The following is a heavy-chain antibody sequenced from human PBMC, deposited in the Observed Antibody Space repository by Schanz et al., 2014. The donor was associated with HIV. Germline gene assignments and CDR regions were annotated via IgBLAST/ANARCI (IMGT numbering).Heavy chain of an antibody. J-gene: IGHJ4*02. CDR3: AKDLSSDTSAYYRY. Sequence: EVQLWESGGALVQPGGSLRLSCAASGFTFSSHAMAWVRQAPGKGLECIAGISASARGTNYADSVLGRFTVSRDNSKNTLFLQMNSLRAEDTAVYYCAKDLSSDTSAYYRYWGQGTLVTVSS. V-gene: IGHV3-23*01. CDR1: GFTFSSHA. D-gene: IGHD3-22*01. CDR2: ISASARGT.